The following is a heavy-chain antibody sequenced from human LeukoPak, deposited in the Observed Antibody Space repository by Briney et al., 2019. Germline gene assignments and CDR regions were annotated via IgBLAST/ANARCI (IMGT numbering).Heavy chain of an antibody. CDR1: GFTFSSYW. CDR3: ARAPSEIGGYYPEYFRH. Sequence: SGGSLRLSCAASGFTFSSYWMHWVRQAPGKGLVWVSRIKSDGSTNYADSVKGRFTTSRDNAKNTLPLQMNSLRAEDTGVYYCARAPSEIGGYYPEYFRHWGQGTLVTVSS. V-gene: IGHV3-74*01. CDR2: IKSDGST. D-gene: IGHD3-22*01. J-gene: IGHJ1*01.